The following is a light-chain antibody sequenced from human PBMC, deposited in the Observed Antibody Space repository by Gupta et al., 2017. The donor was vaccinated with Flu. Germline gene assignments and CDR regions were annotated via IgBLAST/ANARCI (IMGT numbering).Light chain of an antibody. Sequence: EIVMTQSPATLSVSPGERVTLSCRARQSIRTKLAWYQQRPGQAPRLLISDASHRATGSPARCSGSGVGTEFNLTIDNSQPEDFEVYYCHQGDKGHAMVTFGHGTKVDI. V-gene: IGKV3-15*01. CDR2: DAS. J-gene: IGKJ3*01. CDR1: QSIRTK. CDR3: HQGDKGHAMVT.